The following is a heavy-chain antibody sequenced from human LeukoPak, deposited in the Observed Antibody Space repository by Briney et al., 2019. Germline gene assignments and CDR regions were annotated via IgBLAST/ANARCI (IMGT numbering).Heavy chain of an antibody. CDR1: GGTFSSYA. V-gene: IGHV1-69*04. J-gene: IGHJ6*02. CDR2: IIPILGIA. Sequence: SVKVSCKASGGTFSSYAISWVRQAPGQGLEWMGRIIPILGIAHYAQKFQGRVTITADKSTSTAYMELSSLRSEDTAVYYCARELRYFDWLLYPHYYYGMDVWGQGTTVTVSS. CDR3: ARELRYFDWLLYPHYYYGMDV. D-gene: IGHD3-9*01.